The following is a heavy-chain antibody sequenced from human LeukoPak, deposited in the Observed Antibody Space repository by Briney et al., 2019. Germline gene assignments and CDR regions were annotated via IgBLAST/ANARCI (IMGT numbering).Heavy chain of an antibody. CDR2: IYYSGST. V-gene: IGHV4-59*12. CDR3: ARVSDQYCSGGSCFLFDS. CDR1: GGSISSYY. D-gene: IGHD2-15*01. J-gene: IGHJ4*02. Sequence: SETLSLTCTVSGGSISSYYWSWIRQPPGKGLEWIGYIYYSGSTNYNPSLKSRVTISVDTSKNQFSLKLNSVTAADTAVYYCARVSDQYCSGGSCFLFDSWGQGSLVTVSS.